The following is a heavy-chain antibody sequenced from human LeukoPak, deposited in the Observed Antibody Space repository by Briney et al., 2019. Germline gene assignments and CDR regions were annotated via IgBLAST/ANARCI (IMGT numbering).Heavy chain of an antibody. D-gene: IGHD2-2*02. J-gene: IGHJ5*02. CDR1: GGTFNTYK. V-gene: IGHV1-69*05. CDR3: ARGDCSSPACYTENNWFDP. Sequence: GASVKVSCKASGGTFNTYKINWVRQAPGQGLEWMGGIIPIFGTTTYTQKFQGRVTITTDASTSTAYMELTSLTSEDTAVYYCARGDCSSPACYTENNWFDPWGQGTLVTVSS. CDR2: IIPIFGTT.